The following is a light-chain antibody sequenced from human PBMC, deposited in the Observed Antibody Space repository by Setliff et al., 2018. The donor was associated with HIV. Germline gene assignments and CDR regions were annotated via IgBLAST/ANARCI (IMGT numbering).Light chain of an antibody. J-gene: IGLJ1*01. CDR3: CSNTGSNTYV. CDR2: QAT. CDR1: SSDVGRYDL. V-gene: IGLV2-23*01. Sequence: QSMLAQPASVSGSPGQSITISCTGTSSDVGRYDLVSWYQQHPGKAPKLIIYQATKRPSGVSNRFSGSKSGNTASLTISGLQAEDEADYYCCSNTGSNTYVFGTGTKVTVL.